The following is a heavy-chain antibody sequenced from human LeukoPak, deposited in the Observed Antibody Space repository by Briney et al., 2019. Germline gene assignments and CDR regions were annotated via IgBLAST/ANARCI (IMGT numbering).Heavy chain of an antibody. CDR3: ARRFSSRWSWFDP. CDR2: IIPIFGTA. J-gene: IGHJ5*02. CDR1: GGTFSSYA. D-gene: IGHD6-13*01. V-gene: IGHV1-69*13. Sequence: SVKVSCKASGGTFSSYAISWVRQAPGQGLEWMGGIIPIFGTANYAQKFQGRVTITADESTSTAYMELSSPRSEDTAVYYCARRFSSRWSWFDPWGQGTLVTVSS.